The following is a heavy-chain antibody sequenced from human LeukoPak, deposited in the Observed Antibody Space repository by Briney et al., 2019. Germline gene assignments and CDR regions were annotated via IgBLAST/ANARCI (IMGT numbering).Heavy chain of an antibody. Sequence: ASVKVSCKASGYTFTTYAINWVRQAPGQGLEWVGWINTNTGNPTYAQGFTGRFVFSLDTSVSTAYLQISSLKAEDTAVYYCARVPGDTDGDYLDYWGQGTLVTVSS. J-gene: IGHJ4*02. CDR2: INTNTGNP. D-gene: IGHD4-17*01. CDR1: GYTFTTYA. V-gene: IGHV7-4-1*02. CDR3: ARVPGDTDGDYLDY.